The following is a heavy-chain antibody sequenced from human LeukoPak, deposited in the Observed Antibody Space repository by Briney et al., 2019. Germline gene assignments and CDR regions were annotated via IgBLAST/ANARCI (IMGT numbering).Heavy chain of an antibody. CDR3: ARDLSYFSFDD. V-gene: IGHV3-33*01. D-gene: IGHD2-21*01. CDR1: GFTFSSHG. CDR2: ISPDGSKK. J-gene: IGHJ6*02. Sequence: PGGSLRLSCAASGFTFSSHGMNWVRQAPGKGLEWVAGISPDGSKKYYVDAVKGRFTISRDNSKNTLYLQMNSLRVEDTAMYYCARDLSYFSFDDWGQGTTVTVSS.